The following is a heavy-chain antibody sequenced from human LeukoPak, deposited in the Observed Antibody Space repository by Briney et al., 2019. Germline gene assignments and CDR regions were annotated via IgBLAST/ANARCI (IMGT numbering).Heavy chain of an antibody. Sequence: PGGPRRPSCEAPGFTFKDFAMHWVRQVPGKGPRWVSGIIGDGRDVEYADSVKGRLTISRDNAKSSLFLQMDSLRPEDTALYFCTKDLGSGSHPDFYYGMDVWGQGTAVTVSS. CDR2: IIGDGRDV. J-gene: IGHJ6*02. CDR1: GFTFKDFA. V-gene: IGHV3-9*01. CDR3: TKDLGSGSHPDFYYGMDV. D-gene: IGHD3-10*01.